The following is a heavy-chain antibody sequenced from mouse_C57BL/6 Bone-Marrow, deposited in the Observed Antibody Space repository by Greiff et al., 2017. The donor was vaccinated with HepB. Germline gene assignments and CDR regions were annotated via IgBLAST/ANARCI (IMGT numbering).Heavy chain of an antibody. CDR2: IDPSDSET. CDR3: ARLGWGNYFDY. CDR1: GYTFTSYW. J-gene: IGHJ2*01. D-gene: IGHD1-1*02. Sequence: QVQLQQPGAELVRPGSSVKLSCKASGYTFTSYWMHWVKQRPIQGLEWIGNIDPSDSETHYNQKFKDKATLTVDKSSSTAYMQLSSLTSEDSAVYDCARLGWGNYFDYWGQGTTLTVSS. V-gene: IGHV1-52*01.